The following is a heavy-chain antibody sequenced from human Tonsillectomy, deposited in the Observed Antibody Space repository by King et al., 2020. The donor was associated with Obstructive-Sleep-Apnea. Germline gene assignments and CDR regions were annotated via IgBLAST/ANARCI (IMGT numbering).Heavy chain of an antibody. V-gene: IGHV3-48*04. CDR1: GFTFSSYS. Sequence: VQLVESGGGLVQPGGSLRLSCAASGFTFSSYSMNRVRQAPGKGLEWVSYISSSSSTIYYADSVKGRFTISRDNAKNSLYLQMNSLRAEDTAVYYCARGDIAVAATGWFDPWGQGTLVTVSS. D-gene: IGHD6-19*01. CDR3: ARGDIAVAATGWFDP. J-gene: IGHJ5*02. CDR2: ISSSSSTI.